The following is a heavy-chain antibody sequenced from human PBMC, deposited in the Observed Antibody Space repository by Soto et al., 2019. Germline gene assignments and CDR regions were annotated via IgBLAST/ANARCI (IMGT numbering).Heavy chain of an antibody. CDR2: INPSGGST. CDR3: AKDNNGYGDYNYYFDY. V-gene: IGHV1-46*01. CDR1: GYTFTSYY. Sequence: ASVKVSCKASGYTFTSYYMHWVRQAPGQGLEWMGIINPSGGSTSYAQKFQGRDTMNRDTSTSTVYMELSSLRSEDTAVYYCAKDNNGYGDYNYYFDYWGQGTLVTVSS. D-gene: IGHD4-17*01. J-gene: IGHJ4*02.